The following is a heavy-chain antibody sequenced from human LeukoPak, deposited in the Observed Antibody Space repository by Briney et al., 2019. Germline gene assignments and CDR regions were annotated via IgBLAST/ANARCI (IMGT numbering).Heavy chain of an antibody. D-gene: IGHD6-13*01. CDR3: ANLPTPGYSSSWYVFGGNY. CDR1: GFTFSDSY. J-gene: IGHJ4*02. CDR2: ISSSGSTI. V-gene: IGHV3-11*01. Sequence: GGSLRLSCAASGFTFSDSYMSWIRQAPGKGLEYISYISSSGSTIYYADSVKGRFTLSRDNSKNTLYLQMNSLRAEDTAVYYCANLPTPGYSSSWYVFGGNYWGQGTLVTVSS.